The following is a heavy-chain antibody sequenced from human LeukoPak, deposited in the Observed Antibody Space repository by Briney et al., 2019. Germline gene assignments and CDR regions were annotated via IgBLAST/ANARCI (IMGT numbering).Heavy chain of an antibody. Sequence: GASVKVSCKASGYTFTSYDINWVRQATGQGLEWMGWMNPNSGNTGYAQKFQGRVTMTRNTSISTAYMELSSLRSEDTAVYYCARQARIAAAESNGLRYWGQGTLVTVSS. J-gene: IGHJ4*02. D-gene: IGHD6-13*01. V-gene: IGHV1-8*01. CDR2: MNPNSGNT. CDR1: GYTFTSYD. CDR3: ARQARIAAAESNGLRY.